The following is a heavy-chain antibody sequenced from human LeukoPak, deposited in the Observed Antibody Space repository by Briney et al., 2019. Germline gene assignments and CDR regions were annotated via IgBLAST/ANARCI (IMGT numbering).Heavy chain of an antibody. V-gene: IGHV1-18*01. J-gene: IGHJ3*02. Sequence: GASVKVSCKASGYTFTSYGISWVRQAPGQGLEWMGWISAYNGNTNYAQKLQGRVTMTTDTSTSTAYMELRSLRSDDTAVYYCARMYYYGSGTPGAFDIWGQGTMVTVSS. D-gene: IGHD3-10*01. CDR3: ARMYYYGSGTPGAFDI. CDR2: ISAYNGNT. CDR1: GYTFTSYG.